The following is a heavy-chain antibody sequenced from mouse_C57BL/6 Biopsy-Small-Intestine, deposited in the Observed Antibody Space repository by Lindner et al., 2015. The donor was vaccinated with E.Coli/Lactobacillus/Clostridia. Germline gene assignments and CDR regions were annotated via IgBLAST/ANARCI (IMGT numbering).Heavy chain of an antibody. V-gene: IGHV1-19*01. D-gene: IGHD1-1*02. CDR1: GYTFTGYY. CDR2: INPDSGDT. CDR3: ARAYCAGGGCGGLENWLDP. Sequence: SVKVSCKASGYTFTGYYMHWVRLAPGHGLEWLGRINPDSGDTSYAQRFQDRVTMTTDTSISTAYMELSRLTSDDTAVYHCARAYCAGGGCGGLENWLDPWGQGTLVTVSS. J-gene: IGHJ4*01.